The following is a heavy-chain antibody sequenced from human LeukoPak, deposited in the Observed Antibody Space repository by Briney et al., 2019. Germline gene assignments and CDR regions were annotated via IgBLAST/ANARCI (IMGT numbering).Heavy chain of an antibody. Sequence: PGGCLRLSCAASGFNFNTYSMNWVRQAPGKGLEWVSSISGSSSYIYYADSVKGRFTISRDNAKNSVYLQMSSLRAEDTAVYYCARLQWLQTGRDFFDYWGQGTLVTVSS. J-gene: IGHJ4*02. D-gene: IGHD6-19*01. CDR2: ISGSSSYI. CDR1: GFNFNTYS. CDR3: ARLQWLQTGRDFFDY. V-gene: IGHV3-21*01.